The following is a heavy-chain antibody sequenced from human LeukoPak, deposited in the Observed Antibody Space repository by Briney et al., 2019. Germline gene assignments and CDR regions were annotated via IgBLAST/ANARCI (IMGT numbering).Heavy chain of an antibody. CDR1: ESFVKGDSDY. CDR2: IYYSGST. Sequence: SEILCLTCKDRESFVKGDSDYFSWIRQPPGKGLEWIGYIYYSGSTNYNPSLKSRVTISVDTSKNQFSLRLSSVTAADTAVYYCAIDFDWPWDFDIWGQGTKVTVSS. D-gene: IGHD3-9*01. CDR3: AIDFDWPWDFDI. V-gene: IGHV4-61*01. J-gene: IGHJ3*02.